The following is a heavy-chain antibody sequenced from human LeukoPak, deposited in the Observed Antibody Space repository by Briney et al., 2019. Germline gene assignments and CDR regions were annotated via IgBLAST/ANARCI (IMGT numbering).Heavy chain of an antibody. D-gene: IGHD2-15*01. J-gene: IGHJ4*02. Sequence: ASVKVSCKASGYTFTSYGISWVRQAPGQGLEWMGWISAYNGNTNYAQKLQGWVTMTRDTSISTAYMELSRLRSDDTAVYYCARAVAATASPKFDYWGQGTLVTVSS. CDR2: ISAYNGNT. CDR3: ARAVAATASPKFDY. V-gene: IGHV1-18*01. CDR1: GYTFTSYG.